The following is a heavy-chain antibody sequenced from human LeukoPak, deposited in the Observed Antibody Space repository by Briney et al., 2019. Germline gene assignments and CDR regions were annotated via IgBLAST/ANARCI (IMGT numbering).Heavy chain of an antibody. CDR2: IYYSGST. CDR3: ASRDGYTFSFDY. CDR1: GGSISSGDYY. J-gene: IGHJ4*02. V-gene: IGHV4-30-4*08. Sequence: SETLSLTCTVSGGSISSGDYYWSWIRQPPGKGLEWIGYIYYSGSTYYNPSLKSRVTISVDTSKNQFSLKLSSVTAADTAVYYCASRDGYTFSFDYWGQGTLVTVSS. D-gene: IGHD5-24*01.